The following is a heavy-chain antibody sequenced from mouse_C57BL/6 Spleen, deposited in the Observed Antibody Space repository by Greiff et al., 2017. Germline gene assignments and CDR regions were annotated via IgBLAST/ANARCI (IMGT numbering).Heavy chain of an antibody. J-gene: IGHJ3*01. CDR2: IDPSDSET. D-gene: IGHD1-1*01. Sequence: QVQLQQPGAELVRPGSSVKLSCKASGYTFTSYWMHWVKQRPIQGLEWIGNIDPSDSETHYNQKFKDKATLTVDKSSSTAYMQLSSLTSEDSAVYYCARAYGSSYWFAYWGQGTLGTVAA. CDR3: ARAYGSSYWFAY. CDR1: GYTFTSYW. V-gene: IGHV1-52*01.